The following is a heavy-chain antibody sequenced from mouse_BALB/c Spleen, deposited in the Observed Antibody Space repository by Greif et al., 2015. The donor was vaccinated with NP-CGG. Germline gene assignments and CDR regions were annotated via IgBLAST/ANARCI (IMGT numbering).Heavy chain of an antibody. D-gene: IGHD1-1*01. CDR1: GYTFTSYV. J-gene: IGHJ2*01. CDR2: INPYNDGT. V-gene: IGHV1-14*01. CDR3: ARRDGNYFDY. Sequence: EVKLMESGPELVKPGASVKMSCKASGYTFTSYVMHWVKQEPGQGLEWIGYINPYNDGTKYNEKFKGKATLTSDKSSSTACMELSSLTSEDSAVYYCARRDGNYFDYWGQGTTLTVSS.